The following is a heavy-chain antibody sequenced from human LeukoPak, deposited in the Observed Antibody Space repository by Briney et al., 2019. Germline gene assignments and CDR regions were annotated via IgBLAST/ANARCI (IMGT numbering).Heavy chain of an antibody. Sequence: SETLSLTCAVYGGSFSGYYWSWIRQPPGKGLEWIGEINHSRSTKYNPSLKSRVTISVDTSKNQFSLKLSSVTAADTAVYYCARLYCSGGSCYNDYWGQGTLVTVSS. V-gene: IGHV4-34*01. CDR1: GGSFSGYY. D-gene: IGHD2-15*01. CDR2: INHSRST. J-gene: IGHJ4*02. CDR3: ARLYCSGGSCYNDY.